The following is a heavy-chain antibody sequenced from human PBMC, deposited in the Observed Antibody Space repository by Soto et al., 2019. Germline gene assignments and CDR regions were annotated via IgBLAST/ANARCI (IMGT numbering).Heavy chain of an antibody. J-gene: IGHJ4*02. CDR3: AREETAFGATFDC. V-gene: IGHV4-31*03. D-gene: IGHD5-18*01. CDR2: IYYSGST. Sequence: QVQLQESGPGLVKPSQTLSLICTVSGGSISSGGYYWSWLRQLPGKGLEWIGNIYYSGSTSYNPSLKRRGTISVDTSKNQFSLKMTSVTAADTAMYYCAREETAFGATFDCWGQGTLVTVSS. CDR1: GGSISSGGYY.